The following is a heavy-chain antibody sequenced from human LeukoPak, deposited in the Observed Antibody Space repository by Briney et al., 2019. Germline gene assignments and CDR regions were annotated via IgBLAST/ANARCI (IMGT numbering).Heavy chain of an antibody. V-gene: IGHV4-34*01. CDR3: ARASNCSGGSCYPYIYRIFDY. CDR2: INHSGST. Sequence: GSLRLSCAASGFTFSSYAMSWVRQAPGKGLEWIGEINHSGSTNYNPSLKSRVTISVDTSKNQFSLKLSSVTAADTAVYYCARASNCSGGSCYPYIYRIFDYWGQGTLVTVSS. CDR1: GFTFSSYA. J-gene: IGHJ4*02. D-gene: IGHD2-15*01.